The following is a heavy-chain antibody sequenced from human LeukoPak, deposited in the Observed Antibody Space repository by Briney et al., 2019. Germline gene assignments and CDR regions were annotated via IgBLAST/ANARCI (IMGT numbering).Heavy chain of an antibody. Sequence: GASVKDSCKASGYTFTSYGISWVRQAPGQGLEWMGWISAYNGNTNYAQRLQGRVTMTTDTSTTTAYMEVRSLRSDDTAVYYCVREKNGWFDPWGQGTLVTVSS. V-gene: IGHV1-18*01. D-gene: IGHD2-8*01. CDR3: VREKNGWFDP. CDR1: GYTFTSYG. CDR2: ISAYNGNT. J-gene: IGHJ5*02.